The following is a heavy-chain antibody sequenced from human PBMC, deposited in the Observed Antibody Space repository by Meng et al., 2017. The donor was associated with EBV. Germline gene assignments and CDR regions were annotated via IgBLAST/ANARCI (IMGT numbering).Heavy chain of an antibody. CDR2: MNPNSGNT. D-gene: IGHD2-15*01. CDR3: ARGRGVYCSGGSCYPGWFDP. CDR1: GYTFTSYD. V-gene: IGHV1-8*01. J-gene: IGHJ5*02. Sequence: QGRAVQSWAEVKKPGASVKVSCKASGYTFTSYDINWVRQATGQGLEWMGWMNPNSGNTGYAQKFQGRVTMTRNTSISTAYMELSSLRSEDTAVYYCARGRGVYCSGGSCYPGWFDPWGQGTLVTVSS.